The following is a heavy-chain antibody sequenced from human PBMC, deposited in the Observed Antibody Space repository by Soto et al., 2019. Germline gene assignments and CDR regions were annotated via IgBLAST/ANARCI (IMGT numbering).Heavy chain of an antibody. CDR1: GGSISSYY. D-gene: IGHD5-18*01. Sequence: QVQLQESGPGLVKPSETLSLTCTVSGGSISSYYWCWIRQPPGKGLEWIGYIYYSGSTNYNPSLKSRVTRQVDTSKNQCPQKLSPVTAADTAVYYCASENRRGHSWSPTSDLRGQGTMLTVSS. CDR2: IYYSGST. V-gene: IGHV4-59*01. CDR3: ASENRRGHSWSPTSDL. J-gene: IGHJ3*01.